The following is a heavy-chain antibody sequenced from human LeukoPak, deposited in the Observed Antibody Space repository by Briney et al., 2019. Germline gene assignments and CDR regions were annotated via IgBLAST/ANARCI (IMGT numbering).Heavy chain of an antibody. J-gene: IGHJ4*02. D-gene: IGHD6-13*01. CDR1: GFTFSSFA. CDR3: AKGRARIAAASDY. Sequence: PGGSLRLPCAASGFTFSSFAMSWVRQAPGKGLEWVSVISGSCGNTYYADAVKGRFTISRDNSKNTLYLQMNSLRAEDTAVYYCAKGRARIAAASDYWGQGTLVTVSS. CDR2: ISGSCGNT. V-gene: IGHV3-23*01.